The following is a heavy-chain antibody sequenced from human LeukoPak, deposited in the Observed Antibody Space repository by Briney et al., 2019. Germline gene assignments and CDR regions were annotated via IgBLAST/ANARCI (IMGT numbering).Heavy chain of an antibody. CDR3: ASQLMVADY. J-gene: IGHJ4*02. CDR2: ISSSSSYI. V-gene: IGHV3-21*01. CDR1: GFTFDDYG. D-gene: IGHD2-8*01. Sequence: GGSLRLSCAASGFTFDDYGMSWVRQAPGKGLEWVSSISSSSSYIYYADSVKGRFTISRDNAKNSLYLQMNSLRAEDTAVYYCASQLMVADYWGQGTLVTVSS.